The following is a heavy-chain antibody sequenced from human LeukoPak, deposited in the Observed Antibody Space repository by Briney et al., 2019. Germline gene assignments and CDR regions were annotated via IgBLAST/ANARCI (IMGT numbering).Heavy chain of an antibody. Sequence: GGPQRLSCAASGFSFSTSWMSWVRQAPGKGLEGVDNKKEDGSEKHYVDSVKGRFTISRDNAKNSLYLQMNSLRAEDTAVYYCARDRSYGSYDYWGQGSLVTVSS. J-gene: IGHJ4*02. CDR1: GFSFSTSW. V-gene: IGHV3-7*01. CDR3: ARDRSYGSYDY. CDR2: KKEDGSEK. D-gene: IGHD2-15*01.